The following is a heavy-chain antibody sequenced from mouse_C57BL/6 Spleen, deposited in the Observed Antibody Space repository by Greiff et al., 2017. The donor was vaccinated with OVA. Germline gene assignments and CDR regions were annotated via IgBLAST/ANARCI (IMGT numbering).Heavy chain of an antibody. J-gene: IGHJ2*01. CDR2: ISYDGSN. D-gene: IGHD2-5*01. Sequence: EVKLMESGPGLVKPSQSLSLTCSVTGYSITSGYYWNWIRQFPGNKLEWMGYISYDGSNNYNPSLKNRISITRDTSKNQFFLKLNSVTTEDTATYYCARGAYSNFYFDYWGQGTTLTVSS. CDR1: GYSITSGYY. CDR3: ARGAYSNFYFDY. V-gene: IGHV3-6*01.